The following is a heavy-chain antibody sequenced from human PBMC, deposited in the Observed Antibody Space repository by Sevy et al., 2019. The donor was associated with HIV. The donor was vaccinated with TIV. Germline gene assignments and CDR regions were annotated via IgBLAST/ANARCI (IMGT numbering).Heavy chain of an antibody. CDR1: VYTFTSYD. CDR3: ARDYSSSLNYYYYYGMDV. J-gene: IGHJ6*02. D-gene: IGHD6-13*01. V-gene: IGHV1-8*01. CDR2: MNPNSGNT. Sequence: ASVKVSCKASVYTFTSYDINWVRQATGQGLEWMGWMNPNSGNTGYAQKFQGRVTMTRNTSISTAYMELSSLRSEDTAVYYCARDYSSSLNYYYYYGMDVWGQGTTVTVSS.